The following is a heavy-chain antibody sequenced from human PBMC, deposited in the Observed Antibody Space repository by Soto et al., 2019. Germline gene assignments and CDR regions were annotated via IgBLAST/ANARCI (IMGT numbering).Heavy chain of an antibody. Sequence: GGSLRLSCAASGFSVSGSYMGWVRQAPGKGLEWVSVIYRGGGTYYADSVKGRFTISRDNAKNSLYLQMNSLRDEDTAVYYCARDLGYGLFDYWGQGTLVTVSS. CDR1: GFSVSGSY. CDR2: IYRGGGT. V-gene: IGHV3-53*01. J-gene: IGHJ4*02. D-gene: IGHD5-18*01. CDR3: ARDLGYGLFDY.